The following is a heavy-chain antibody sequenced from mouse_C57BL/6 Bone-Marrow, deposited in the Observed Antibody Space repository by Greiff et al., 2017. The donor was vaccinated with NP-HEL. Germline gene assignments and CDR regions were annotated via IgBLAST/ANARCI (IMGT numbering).Heavy chain of an antibody. D-gene: IGHD2-3*01. CDR1: GYTFTSYG. J-gene: IGHJ3*01. CDR2: IYPRSGNT. Sequence: VMLVESGAELARPGASVKLSCKASGYTFTSYGISWVKQRTGQGLEWIGEIYPRSGNTYYNEKFKGKATLTADKSSSTAYMELRSLTSEDSAVYFCARYYDGYSGFAYWGQGTLVTVSA. V-gene: IGHV1-81*01. CDR3: ARYYDGYSGFAY.